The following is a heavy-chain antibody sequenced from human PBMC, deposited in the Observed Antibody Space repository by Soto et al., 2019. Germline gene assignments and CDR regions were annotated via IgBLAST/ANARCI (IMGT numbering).Heavy chain of an antibody. CDR1: GFTFSSYS. CDR3: AIMTTDFPSHDAFDI. CDR2: ISSSSSYI. V-gene: IGHV3-21*01. J-gene: IGHJ3*02. Sequence: PGGSLRLSCAASGFTFSSYSMNWVRQAPGKGLEWVSSISSSSSYIYYADSVKGRFTISRDNAKNSLYLQMNSLRAEDTAVYYCAIMTTDFPSHDAFDIWGQGTMVTVSS. D-gene: IGHD4-17*01.